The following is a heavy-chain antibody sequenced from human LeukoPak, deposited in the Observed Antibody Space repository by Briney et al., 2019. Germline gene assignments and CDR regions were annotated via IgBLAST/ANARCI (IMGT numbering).Heavy chain of an antibody. CDR2: ISSSSSYI. J-gene: IGHJ3*02. CDR3: ARDRGSRDAFDI. V-gene: IGHV3-21*01. D-gene: IGHD1-26*01. CDR1: GFTFSSYS. Sequence: GGTLRLSCAASGFTFSSYSMNWVRQAPGKGLEWVSSISSSSSYIYYADSVKGRFTISRDNAKNSLYLQMNSLRAEDTAVYYCARDRGSRDAFDIWGQGTMVTVSS.